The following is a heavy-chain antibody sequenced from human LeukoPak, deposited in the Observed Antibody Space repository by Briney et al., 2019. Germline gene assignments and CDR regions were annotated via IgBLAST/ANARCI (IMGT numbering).Heavy chain of an antibody. CDR2: IKQDGSEK. Sequence: AGGSLRLSCAASGFTFSSYWMSWVRQAPGKGLEWVANIKQDGSEKYYVDSVKGRFTISRDNAKNSLYLQMNSLRAEDTAVYYCARDHYDFWSGYYDYFDYWGQGTLVTVSS. D-gene: IGHD3-3*01. CDR1: GFTFSSYW. CDR3: ARDHYDFWSGYYDYFDY. V-gene: IGHV3-7*03. J-gene: IGHJ4*02.